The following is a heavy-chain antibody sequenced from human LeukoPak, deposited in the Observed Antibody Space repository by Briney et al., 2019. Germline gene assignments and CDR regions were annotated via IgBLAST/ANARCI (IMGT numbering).Heavy chain of an antibody. D-gene: IGHD6-13*01. Sequence: SETLSLTCTVSGGSISSYYWSWIRQPPGKGLEWIGYIYYSGSTNYNPSLKSRVTISVDTSKNQFSLKLSSVTAADTAVYYCASLYSSSWYGWFDPWGQGTLVTVSS. J-gene: IGHJ5*02. CDR3: ASLYSSSWYGWFDP. CDR2: IYYSGST. V-gene: IGHV4-59*08. CDR1: GGSISSYY.